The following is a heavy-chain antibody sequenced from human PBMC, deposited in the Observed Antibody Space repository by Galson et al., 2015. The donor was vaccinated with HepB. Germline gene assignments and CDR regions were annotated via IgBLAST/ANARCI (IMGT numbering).Heavy chain of an antibody. CDR2: IYYSGST. D-gene: IGHD4-23*01. Sequence: ETLSLSCTVSGGSISSYYRSWIRQPPGKGLEWIGYIYYSGSTNYNPSLKSRVTISVDTSKNQFSLKLSSVTAADTAVYYCARGTGGNSGTFDYWGQGTLVTVSS. CDR1: GGSISSYY. V-gene: IGHV4-59*01. CDR3: ARGTGGNSGTFDY. J-gene: IGHJ4*02.